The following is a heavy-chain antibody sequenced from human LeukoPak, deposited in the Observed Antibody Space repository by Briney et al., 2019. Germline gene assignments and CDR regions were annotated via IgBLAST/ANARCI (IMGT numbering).Heavy chain of an antibody. CDR3: ARAWQWLPLDS. V-gene: IGHV4-4*07. CDR2: IHTSGST. Sequence: SETLSLTCTVSGGSTSSYYWSWIRQPAGKGLEWIGRIHTSGSTNYNPSLKSRVIMSVDTSKNQFSLKVTSVTAADAAVYYCARAWQWLPLDSWGQGTLVTVSS. CDR1: GGSTSSYY. D-gene: IGHD6-19*01. J-gene: IGHJ4*02.